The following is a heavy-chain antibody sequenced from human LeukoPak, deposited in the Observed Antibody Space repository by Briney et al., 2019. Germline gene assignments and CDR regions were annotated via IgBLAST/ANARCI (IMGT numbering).Heavy chain of an antibody. V-gene: IGHV3-21*01. CDR2: ISSSSSYI. CDR1: GLTFSSYS. Sequence: PGGSLRLSCAASGLTFSSYSMNWVRQAPGKGLEWVSSISSSSSYIYYADSVKGRFTISRDNAKNSLYLQMNSLRAEDTAVYYCARADLYCSSSGCARRAFDIWGQGTMVTVSS. CDR3: ARADLYCSSSGCARRAFDI. J-gene: IGHJ3*02. D-gene: IGHD3-22*01.